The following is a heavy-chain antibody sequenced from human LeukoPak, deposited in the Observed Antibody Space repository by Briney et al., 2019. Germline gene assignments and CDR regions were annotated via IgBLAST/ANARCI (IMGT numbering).Heavy chain of an antibody. CDR2: IRYDGSNK. CDR3: AKDKWLQFGSFDY. V-gene: IGHV3-30*02. D-gene: IGHD5-24*01. Sequence: GGSLRLSCAASGFTFSSYGMHWVRQAPGKGLEWVAFIRYDGSNKYYADSVKGRFTISRDNSKNTLYLQMNSLRAEDTAVYYCAKDKWLQFGSFDYWGERTLVTVSS. J-gene: IGHJ4*02. CDR1: GFTFSSYG.